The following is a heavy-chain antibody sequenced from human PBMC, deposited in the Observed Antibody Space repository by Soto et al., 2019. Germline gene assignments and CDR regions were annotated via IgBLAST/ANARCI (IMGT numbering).Heavy chain of an antibody. Sequence: PGGSLRLSCAASGFTVSSNYMSWVRQAPGKGLEWVSVIYSGGSTYYADSVKGRFTISRDNSKNTLYLQMNSLRAEDTAVYYCARGEGAYYYYGMEVWGQGTTVTVSS. CDR2: IYSGGST. CDR1: GFTVSSNY. CDR3: ARGEGAYYYYGMEV. D-gene: IGHD1-26*01. J-gene: IGHJ6*02. V-gene: IGHV3-53*01.